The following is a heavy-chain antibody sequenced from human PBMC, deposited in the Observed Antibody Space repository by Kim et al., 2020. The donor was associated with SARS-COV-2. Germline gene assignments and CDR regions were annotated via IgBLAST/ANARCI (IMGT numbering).Heavy chain of an antibody. CDR3: ARGNWGSSSSFWYYYYGMDV. Sequence: SETLSLTCTVSGGSISSYYWSWIRQPPGKGLEWIGYIYYSGSTNYNPSLKSRVTISVDTSKNQFSLKLSSVTAADTAVYYCARGNWGSSSSFWYYYYGMDVWGQGTTVTVSS. J-gene: IGHJ6*02. CDR1: GGSISSYY. D-gene: IGHD6-6*01. CDR2: IYYSGST. V-gene: IGHV4-59*01.